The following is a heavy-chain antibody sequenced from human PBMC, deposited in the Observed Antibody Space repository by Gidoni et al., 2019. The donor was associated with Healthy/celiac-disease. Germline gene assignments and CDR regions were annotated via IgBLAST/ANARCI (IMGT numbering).Heavy chain of an antibody. Sequence: EVQLVESGGGLVKPGGSLRLSCAASGFTFSHAWMSWFRQAPGKGLEWVGRIKSKTDGGTTDYDATVKGRFPISRDDSKNTLYLQMNSLKTEDTAVYYCTTSDYDFWSGYYGPPYFDYWGQGTLVTVSS. D-gene: IGHD3-3*01. CDR3: TTSDYDFWSGYYGPPYFDY. J-gene: IGHJ4*02. CDR1: GFTFSHAW. CDR2: IKSKTDGGTT. V-gene: IGHV3-15*01.